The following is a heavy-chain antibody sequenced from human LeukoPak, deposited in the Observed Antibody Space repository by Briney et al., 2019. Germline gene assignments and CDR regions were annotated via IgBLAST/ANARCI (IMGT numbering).Heavy chain of an antibody. CDR2: IYYSGST. J-gene: IGHJ5*02. CDR3: ARDRAHSGSYSNWFDP. CDR1: GGSISSYY. D-gene: IGHD1-26*01. V-gene: IGHV4-59*01. Sequence: SETLSLTCTVSGGSISSYYWSWIRQPPGKGLEWIGYIYYSGSTNYNPSLKSRVTISADTSKNQFSLKLSSVTAADTAVYYCARDRAHSGSYSNWFDPWGQGTLVTVSS.